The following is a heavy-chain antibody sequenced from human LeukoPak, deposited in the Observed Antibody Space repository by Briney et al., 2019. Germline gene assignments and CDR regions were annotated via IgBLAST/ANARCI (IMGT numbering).Heavy chain of an antibody. CDR2: INPNSGGT. Sequence: ASVKVSFKASVYTFTCCYMHWVRQAPGQGGEGMGWINPNSGGTNYAQKFQGRVTMTRDTSISTAYMELSRLRSDDTAVYYCARATLGLGSDAFDIWGQGTMVTVSS. V-gene: IGHV1-2*02. J-gene: IGHJ3*02. D-gene: IGHD3-10*01. CDR1: VYTFTCCY. CDR3: ARATLGLGSDAFDI.